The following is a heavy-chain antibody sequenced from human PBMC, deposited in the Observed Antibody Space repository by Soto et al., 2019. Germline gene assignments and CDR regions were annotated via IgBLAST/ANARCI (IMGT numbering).Heavy chain of an antibody. J-gene: IGHJ4*02. CDR3: FSSRGY. Sequence: SETLSLTCTVSGVSINSGHYFWHWIRQPPGKGLEWIGHVYYTGSTKYNPSLKSRVTISLDMSKNQFSLKLNSVTAADTAVYYCFSSRGYWGQGTLVTVSS. CDR2: VYYTGST. D-gene: IGHD3-10*01. CDR1: GVSINSGHYF. V-gene: IGHV4-61*01.